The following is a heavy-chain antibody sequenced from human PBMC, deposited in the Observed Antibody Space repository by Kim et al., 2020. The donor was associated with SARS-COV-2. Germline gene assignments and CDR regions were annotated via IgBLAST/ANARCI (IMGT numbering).Heavy chain of an antibody. J-gene: IGHJ4*02. D-gene: IGHD6-13*01. V-gene: IGHV1-3*01. Sequence: KQYSPKLQGRVTITRDTSASTAYMELSSLRSEDKAVYYCARLDSSSWKLYWGQGTLVTVSS. CDR2: K. CDR3: ARLDSSSWKLY.